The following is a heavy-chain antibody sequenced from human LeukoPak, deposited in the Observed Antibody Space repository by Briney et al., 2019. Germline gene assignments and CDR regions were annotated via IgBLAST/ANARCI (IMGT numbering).Heavy chain of an antibody. V-gene: IGHV4-4*07. D-gene: IGHD2-15*01. J-gene: IGHJ6*03. CDR3: ARSVEGYCRGGSCYYYSYYMDV. CDR1: GGSISSYY. Sequence: PSETLSLTCTVSGGSISSYYWSWIRQPAGKGLEGIGRIYISGSTNYNPSLKSRVTMSVNTSKNQFSLKLSSVTAADTAVYYCARSVEGYCRGGSCYYYSYYMDVWGKGTTVTVSS. CDR2: IYISGST.